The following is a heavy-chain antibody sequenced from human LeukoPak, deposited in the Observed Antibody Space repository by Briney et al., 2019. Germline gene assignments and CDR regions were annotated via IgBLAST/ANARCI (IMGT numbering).Heavy chain of an antibody. CDR2: ISPYNGYT. CDR3: AMAYGDSDLDY. J-gene: IGHJ4*02. V-gene: IGHV1-18*01. CDR1: GYTFTTFG. D-gene: IGHD4-17*01. Sequence: ASVKVSCKASGYTFTTFGISWVRQAPGQGFEWMGWISPYNGYTKYAQKLQGRVTMTTDTSTSTAYMELSSLRSEDTAVYYCAMAYGDSDLDYWGQGTLVTVSS.